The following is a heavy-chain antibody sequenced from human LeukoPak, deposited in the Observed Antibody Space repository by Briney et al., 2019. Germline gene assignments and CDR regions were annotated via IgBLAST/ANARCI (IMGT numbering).Heavy chain of an antibody. Sequence: GGSLRLSCAASGFTFSNYAMHWVRQAPGKGLEWVGVISFDASKEYYTDSLKGRFTISRDNSKNALYLHLNRLKSEDTAVYYCARDTGWTIGGFDSWGQGTLVTVS. V-gene: IGHV3-30*03. CDR1: GFTFSNYA. J-gene: IGHJ4*02. CDR2: ISFDASKE. CDR3: ARDTGWTIGGFDS. D-gene: IGHD3/OR15-3a*01.